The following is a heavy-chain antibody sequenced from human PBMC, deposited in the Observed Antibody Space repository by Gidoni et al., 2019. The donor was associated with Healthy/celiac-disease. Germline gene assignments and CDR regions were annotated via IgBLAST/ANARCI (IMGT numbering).Heavy chain of an antibody. CDR1: GGPISSGDYY. CDR2: IYYSGST. D-gene: IGHD3-16*01. V-gene: IGHV4-30-4*01. J-gene: IGHJ4*02. Sequence: QVQLPESGPGLVKPSQTLSLTCTVSGGPISSGDYYWSWFRQPPGKGLEWIGYIYYSGSTYYNPSLKSRVTISVDTSKNQFSLKLSSVTAADTAVYYCARVEYYDYVWGSYAFFDYWGQGTLVTVSS. CDR3: ARVEYYDYVWGSYAFFDY.